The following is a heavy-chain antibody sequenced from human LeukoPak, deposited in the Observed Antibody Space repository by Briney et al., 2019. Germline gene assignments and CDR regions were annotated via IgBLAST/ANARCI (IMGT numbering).Heavy chain of an antibody. J-gene: IGHJ6*03. V-gene: IGHV1-2*02. CDR1: GYTFTGYY. Sequence: ASVKVSCKASGYTFTGYYMHWVRQAPGQGLEWMGWINPNSGGTNYAQKFQGRVTMTRDTSISTAYMELSRLRSDGTAVYYCARDPLYYYYMDVWGKGTTVTVSS. CDR3: ARDPLYYYYMDV. CDR2: INPNSGGT.